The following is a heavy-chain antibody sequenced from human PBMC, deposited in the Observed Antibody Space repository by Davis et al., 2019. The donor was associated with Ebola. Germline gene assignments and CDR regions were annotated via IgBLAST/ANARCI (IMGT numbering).Heavy chain of an antibody. CDR1: GYTFTSYA. CDR2: IIPILGIA. V-gene: IGHV1-69*04. D-gene: IGHD6-6*01. Sequence: SVKVSCKASGYTFTSYAISWVRQAPGQGLEWMGRIIPILGIANYAQKFQGRVTITADKSTSTAYMELSSLRSEDTAVYYCARVRVYSSSSYWFDPWGQGTLVTVSS. CDR3: ARVRVYSSSSYWFDP. J-gene: IGHJ5*02.